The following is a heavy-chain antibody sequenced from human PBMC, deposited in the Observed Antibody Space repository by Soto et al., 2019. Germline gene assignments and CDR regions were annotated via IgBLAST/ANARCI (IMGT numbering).Heavy chain of an antibody. Sequence: EVQLVESGGGLVQPGGSLRLSCAASGFTFSSYWMTWVRQAQGKGLEWVANLKQEGSAKYYVDSVKGRVPIPRDNAKNSLDLKMHRLQAEDTAVYYCARGCGLDPCGQGTLVTVSS. V-gene: IGHV3-7*04. D-gene: IGHD2-21*01. CDR1: GFTFSSYW. J-gene: IGHJ5*02. CDR3: ARGCGLDP. CDR2: LKQEGSAK.